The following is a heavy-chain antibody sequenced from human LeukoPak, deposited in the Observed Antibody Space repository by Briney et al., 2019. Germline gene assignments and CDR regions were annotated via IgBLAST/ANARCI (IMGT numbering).Heavy chain of an antibody. CDR2: INPNSGGT. V-gene: IGHV1-2*02. CDR3: ARDRGQYQLLLEVDY. CDR1: GYTFTGYY. J-gene: IGHJ4*02. Sequence: GASVKVSCKASGYTFTGYYMHWVRQAPGQGLEWMGWINPNSGGTNYAQKFQGRVTMTRDTSISTAYMELSRLRSDDTAVYYCARDRGQYQLLLEVDYWGQGTLVTVSS. D-gene: IGHD2-2*01.